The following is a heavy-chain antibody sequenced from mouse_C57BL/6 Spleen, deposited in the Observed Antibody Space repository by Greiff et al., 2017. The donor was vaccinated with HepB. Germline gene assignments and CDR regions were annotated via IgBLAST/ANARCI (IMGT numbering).Heavy chain of an antibody. CDR2: ISSGSSTI. Sequence: DVMLVESGGGLVKPGGSLKLSCAASGFTFSDYGMHWVRQAPEKGLEWVAYISSGSSTIYYADTVKGRFTISRDNAKNTLFLQMTSLRSEDTAMYYCAISNLGFDYWGQGTTLTVSS. V-gene: IGHV5-17*01. D-gene: IGHD3-1*01. CDR3: AISNLGFDY. CDR1: GFTFSDYG. J-gene: IGHJ2*01.